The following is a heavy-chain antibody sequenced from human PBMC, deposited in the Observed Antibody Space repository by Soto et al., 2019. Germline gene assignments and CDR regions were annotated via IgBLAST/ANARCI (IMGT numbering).Heavy chain of an antibody. CDR3: ARSRNLDV. Sequence: QVQVQQWGAGLLKPSETLSLTCAVYGGSFSENHWSWIRQPPGKGLEWIGEIQNTGGTNYSPSLKSRVTISVDRSKNQLSLSLTSVSAADTAVYSCARSRNLDVWGQGTTVIVSS. D-gene: IGHD1-1*01. CDR2: IQNTGGT. J-gene: IGHJ6*02. V-gene: IGHV4-34*01. CDR1: GGSFSENH.